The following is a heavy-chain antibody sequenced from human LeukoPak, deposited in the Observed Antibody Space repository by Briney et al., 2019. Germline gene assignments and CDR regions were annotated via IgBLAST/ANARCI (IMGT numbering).Heavy chain of an antibody. D-gene: IGHD2-2*01. J-gene: IGHJ4*02. CDR1: GFTFSSYG. CDR2: IWFDGSNK. V-gene: IGHV3-33*01. Sequence: GGSLRLSCAASGFTFSSYGMHWVRQAPGKGLEWVAVIWFDGSNKFYADFVKGRFTISRDNSKNTLYLQMNSLTAEDTAVYYCARDALYCSSTSCLIYYFDYWGQGTLVTASS. CDR3: ARDALYCSSTSCLIYYFDY.